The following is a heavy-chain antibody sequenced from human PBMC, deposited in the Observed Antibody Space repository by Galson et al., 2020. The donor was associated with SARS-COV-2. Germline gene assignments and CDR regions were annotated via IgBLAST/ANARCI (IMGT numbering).Heavy chain of an antibody. CDR2: ISTSSSYT. CDR1: GLPFSTYS. Sequence: GESLKISCAASGLPFSTYSMNWVRLAPGKGLEWVSSISTSSSYTYYADSVKGRFSISRDNPRNSLYLQMNSLRAEDTAVYYCARDEGIRGYNYGRLYYGLDVWGQGTTVTVSS. J-gene: IGHJ6*02. V-gene: IGHV3-21*01. D-gene: IGHD5-18*01. CDR3: ARDEGIRGYNYGRLYYGLDV.